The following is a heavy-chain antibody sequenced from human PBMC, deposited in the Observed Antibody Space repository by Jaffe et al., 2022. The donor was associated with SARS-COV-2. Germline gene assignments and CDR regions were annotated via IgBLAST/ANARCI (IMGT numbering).Heavy chain of an antibody. V-gene: IGHV3-23*01. CDR1: GFTFDNYA. CDR2: LSGSGDKT. CDR3: AKRDSSANYGGRDVFDI. J-gene: IGHJ3*02. Sequence: EVQLLESGGGLVQPGGSLRLSCAASGFTFDNYAMNWVRQAPGKGLEWVSSLSGSGDKTYYADSVKGRFTISRDNSKDTLYLQMNSLRAEDTALYYCAKRDSSANYGGRDVFDIWGQGTMVTVSS. D-gene: IGHD3-22*01.